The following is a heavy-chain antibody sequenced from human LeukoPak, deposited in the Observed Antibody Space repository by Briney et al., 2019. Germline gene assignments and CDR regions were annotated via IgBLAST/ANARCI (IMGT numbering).Heavy chain of an antibody. Sequence: SDTLSLTCTVSGSSISSYYWSWIRQPPGKGLEWIGYIYYSGSTNYNPSLKSRVTISVDTSKNQFSLKLSSVTAADTAVYYCARTPGYWGQGTLVTVSS. CDR3: ARTPGY. J-gene: IGHJ4*02. CDR2: IYYSGST. D-gene: IGHD1-14*01. V-gene: IGHV4-59*07. CDR1: GSSISSYY.